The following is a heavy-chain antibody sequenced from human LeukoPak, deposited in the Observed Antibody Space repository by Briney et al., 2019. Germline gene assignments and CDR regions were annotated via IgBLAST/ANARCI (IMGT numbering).Heavy chain of an antibody. D-gene: IGHD5-24*01. CDR3: AKDFRDDYSALDV. CDR1: GFTFDDHA. V-gene: IGHV3-9*01. J-gene: IGHJ6*02. CDR2: ISWNSGSI. Sequence: GGSLRLSCATSGFTFDDHAMHWVRHAPGKGLEWVSGISWNSGSIGYADSVKGRFTISRDNAKNSLYLQMNSLRTEDTALYHCAKDFRDDYSALDVWGQGTTVTVSS.